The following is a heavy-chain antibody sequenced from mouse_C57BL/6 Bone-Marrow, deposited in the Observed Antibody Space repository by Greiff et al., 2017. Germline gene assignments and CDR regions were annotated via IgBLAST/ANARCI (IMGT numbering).Heavy chain of an antibody. V-gene: IGHV1-55*01. CDR2: IYPGSGST. CDR1: GYTFTSYW. D-gene: IGHD1-1*01. Sequence: QVQLQQPGAELVKPGASVKMSCKASGYTFTSYWITWVKQRPGQGLEWIGDIYPGSGSTNYNEKFKSKATLTVDTSSSTAYMQLSSLTSEDSAVXYCERSTVVADYWYFDGWGTGTTVTVSS. CDR3: ERSTVVADYWYFDG. J-gene: IGHJ1*03.